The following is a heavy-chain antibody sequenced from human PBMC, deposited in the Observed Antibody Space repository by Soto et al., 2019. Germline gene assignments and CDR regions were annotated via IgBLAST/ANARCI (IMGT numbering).Heavy chain of an antibody. Sequence: QVQLLESGGGVVQPGKSLRLSCAASGMTLSDYGMHWVRQAPGKGLEWVASIWSGGNTEEYLDSVKGGFTISRDNSKNTLYLQMNSLRVDDTAIYYCARGFYGTGRYYTMSGMDVWGQGTTVTVSS. CDR3: ARGFYGTGRYYTMSGMDV. V-gene: IGHV3-33*01. CDR2: IWSGGNTE. D-gene: IGHD3-10*01. CDR1: GMTLSDYG. J-gene: IGHJ6*02.